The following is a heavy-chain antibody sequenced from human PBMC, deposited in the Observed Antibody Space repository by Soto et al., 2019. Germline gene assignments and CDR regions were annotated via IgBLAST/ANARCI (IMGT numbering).Heavy chain of an antibody. Sequence: QVQLVQSGAEVKKPGSSVKVSCEASGGTFSGHAISWVRQAPGQGPGWMGGLIPLFGTTQHAQNFQDRLTITADKSTSTAYMGLTSLRFEDTAIYYCARGPNWGYRFDSWGQGTLVTVSS. V-gene: IGHV1-69*06. CDR1: GGTFSGHA. J-gene: IGHJ4*02. D-gene: IGHD7-27*01. CDR2: LIPLFGTT. CDR3: ARGPNWGYRFDS.